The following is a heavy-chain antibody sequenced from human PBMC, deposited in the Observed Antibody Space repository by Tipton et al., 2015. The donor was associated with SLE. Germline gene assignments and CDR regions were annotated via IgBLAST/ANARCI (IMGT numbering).Heavy chain of an antibody. CDR3: ARVLSECPGGVCPTDEYNFYAMDV. Sequence: TLSLTCTVSCYTVRSGYYWGWIRQPPGKGLEWIGSVYHGGSTSYNPYLRSRVTIFIDTPKNQFTLDLNSVTAADTAVYYCARVLSECPGGVCPTDEYNFYAMDVWGHGITVSVSS. J-gene: IGHJ6*02. CDR2: VYHGGST. V-gene: IGHV4-38-2*02. CDR1: CYTVRSGYY. D-gene: IGHD2-8*02.